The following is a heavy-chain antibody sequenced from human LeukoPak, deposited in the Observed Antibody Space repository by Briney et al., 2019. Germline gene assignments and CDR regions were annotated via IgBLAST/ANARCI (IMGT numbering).Heavy chain of an antibody. V-gene: IGHV4-34*01. CDR2: INHSGST. D-gene: IGHD5-24*01. CDR3: ARDREMATISFVHDDY. J-gene: IGHJ4*02. Sequence: SETLSLTCAVYGGSFSGYYWSWVRQPPGKGLEWIGKINHSGSTNYNPSLKSRVTISVDTSKNQFSLKLSSVTAADTAVYYCARDREMATISFVHDDYWGQGTLVTVSS. CDR1: GGSFSGYY.